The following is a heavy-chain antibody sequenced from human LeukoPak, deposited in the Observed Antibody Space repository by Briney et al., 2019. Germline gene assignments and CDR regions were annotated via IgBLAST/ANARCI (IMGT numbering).Heavy chain of an antibody. CDR2: IKQDGSEK. CDR1: GFTFSSYW. CDR3: AREMGFGELYYYYGMDV. V-gene: IGHV3-7*01. D-gene: IGHD3-10*01. Sequence: GGSLRLSCAASGFTFSSYWMSWVRQAPGKGLEWVANIKQDGSEKYYVDSAKGRFTISRDNAKYSLYLQMNSLRAEDTAVYYCAREMGFGELYYYYGMDVWGQGTTVTVSS. J-gene: IGHJ6*02.